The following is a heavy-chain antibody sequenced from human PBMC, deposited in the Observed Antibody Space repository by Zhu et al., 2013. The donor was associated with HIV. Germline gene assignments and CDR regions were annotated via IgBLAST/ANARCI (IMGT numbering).Heavy chain of an antibody. D-gene: IGHD1-1*01. CDR3: ATWTGAHDAFDI. J-gene: IGHJ3*02. Sequence: QVQLVQSGADVKEPGASVKISCKASGYTFTGYYMHWVRQAPGQGLEWMGWINPNSGGTNYAQKFQGRVTMTRDTSISTAYMELSRLRSDDTAVYYCATWTGAHDAFDIWGQGTMVTVSS. CDR2: INPNSGGT. V-gene: IGHV1-2*02. CDR1: GYTFTGYY.